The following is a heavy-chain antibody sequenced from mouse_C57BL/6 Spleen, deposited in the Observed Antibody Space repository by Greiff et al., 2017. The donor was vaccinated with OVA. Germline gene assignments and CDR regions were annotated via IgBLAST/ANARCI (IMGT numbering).Heavy chain of an antibody. D-gene: IGHD2-3*01. V-gene: IGHV1-82*01. CDR3: ANYDGYYFDY. Sequence: QVQLQQSGPELVKPGASVKISCKASGYAFSSSWMNWVKQRPGKGLEWIGRIYPGDGDTNYNGKFKGKATLTADKSSSTAYMQLSSLTSEDSAVYFCANYDGYYFDYWGQGTTLTVSS. J-gene: IGHJ2*01. CDR2: IYPGDGDT. CDR1: GYAFSSSW.